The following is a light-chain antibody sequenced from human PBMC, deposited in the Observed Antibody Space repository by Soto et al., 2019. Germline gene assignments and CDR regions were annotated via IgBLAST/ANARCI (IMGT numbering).Light chain of an antibody. Sequence: SSELTQPPSVSVAPGKTASVACGGSNIGSKSVHWNQKKSGQAPVLVMYYDSDRPSGIPERFSGSNSGNTATLTISRVEAGDEADYYCQVWDISSGHVVFGGGTKLTFL. CDR3: QVWDISSGHVV. CDR2: YDS. V-gene: IGLV3-21*01. CDR1: NIGSKS. J-gene: IGLJ3*02.